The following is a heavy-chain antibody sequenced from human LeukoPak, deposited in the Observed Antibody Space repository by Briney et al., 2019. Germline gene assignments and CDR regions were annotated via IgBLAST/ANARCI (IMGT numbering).Heavy chain of an antibody. CDR2: IIPIFGTA. J-gene: IGHJ3*02. V-gene: IGHV1-69*13. CDR1: GGTFNSYA. CDR3: ARGAAAGTGWDAFDI. Sequence: SVKVSCKASGGTFNSYAISWVRQAPGQGLEWMGGIIPIFGTANYAQKFQGRVTITADESTSTAYMELSSLRSEDTVVYYCARGAAAGTGWDAFDIWGQGTMVTVSS. D-gene: IGHD6-13*01.